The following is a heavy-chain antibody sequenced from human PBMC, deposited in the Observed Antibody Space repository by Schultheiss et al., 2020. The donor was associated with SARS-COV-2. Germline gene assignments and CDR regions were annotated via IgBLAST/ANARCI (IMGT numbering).Heavy chain of an antibody. D-gene: IGHD2-15*01. J-gene: IGHJ6*02. CDR3: ARVAAATNGMDV. Sequence: GGSLRLSCAASGFTFSSYEMNWVRQAPGKGLEWVSSISSSSSYIYYADSVKGRFTISRDNAKNSLYLQMNSLRAEDTAVYYCARVAAATNGMDVWGQGTTVTVSS. CDR1: GFTFSSYE. V-gene: IGHV3-21*01. CDR2: ISSSSSYI.